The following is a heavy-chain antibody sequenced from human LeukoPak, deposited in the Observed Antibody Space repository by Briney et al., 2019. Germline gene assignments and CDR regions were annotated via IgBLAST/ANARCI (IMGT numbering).Heavy chain of an antibody. J-gene: IGHJ3*02. D-gene: IGHD3-3*01. CDR1: GXTFSRYD. CDR3: ARGFLGDAFDI. CDR2: IGTVGDP. Sequence: GGSLRLSCAASGXTFSRYDMHWVRQATGKGLEWVSAIGTVGDPYYPGSVKGRFTISRENAKNSLYLQMNSLRAGDTAVYYCARGFLGDAFDIWGQGTLVTVSS. V-gene: IGHV3-13*05.